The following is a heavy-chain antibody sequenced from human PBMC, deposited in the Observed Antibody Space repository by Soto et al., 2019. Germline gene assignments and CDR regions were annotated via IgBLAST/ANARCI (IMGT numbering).Heavy chain of an antibody. Sequence: QMQLVQSGPEVKKPGTSVKVSCKASGFTFTSSAMQWVRQARGQRLEWIGWIVVGSGNTNYAQKFQELVSLTGGMSTRRDYMELSSLRSDDTAVYYCAAGVTYDGNFDIWGQGTMVTVSS. V-gene: IGHV1-58*02. CDR1: GFTFTSSA. CDR3: AAGVTYDGNFDI. D-gene: IGHD5-12*01. CDR2: IVVGSGNT. J-gene: IGHJ3*02.